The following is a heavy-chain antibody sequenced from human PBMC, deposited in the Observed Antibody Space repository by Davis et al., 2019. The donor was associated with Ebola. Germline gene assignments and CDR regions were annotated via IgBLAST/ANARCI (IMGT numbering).Heavy chain of an antibody. D-gene: IGHD3-22*01. V-gene: IGHV3-21*01. Sequence: PGGSLRLSCAASGFTFSSYSMNWVRQAPGKGLEWVSSISSSSSYIYYADSVKGRFTISRDNAKNSLYLQMNSLRAEDTAVYYCARDCAYYYDSSGKGDAFDIWGQGTMVTVSS. CDR2: ISSSSSYI. CDR1: GFTFSSYS. J-gene: IGHJ3*02. CDR3: ARDCAYYYDSSGKGDAFDI.